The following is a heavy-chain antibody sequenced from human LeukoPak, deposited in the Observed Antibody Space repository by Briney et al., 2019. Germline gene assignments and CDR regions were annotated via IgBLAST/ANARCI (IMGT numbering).Heavy chain of an antibody. D-gene: IGHD4-23*01. CDR3: ARPGDDYGGAIAFDI. Sequence: SVKGRFTISRDNAKNSLFLQMNSLRAEDTAVYYCARPGDDYGGAIAFDIWGQGTMVTVSS. V-gene: IGHV3-21*01. J-gene: IGHJ3*02.